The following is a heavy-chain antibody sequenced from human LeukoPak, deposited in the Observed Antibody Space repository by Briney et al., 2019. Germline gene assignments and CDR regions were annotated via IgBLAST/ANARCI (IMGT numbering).Heavy chain of an antibody. J-gene: IGHJ4*02. CDR1: GFTFSNYG. Sequence: GGSLRLSCPASGFTFSNYGMHWVRQAPGKGLEWLTLIRHEGSNKYYADSVKGRFTISRDNSKNTLFLQMNSLRAEDTAVYYCAKDQEIFGMVAIDYWGQGTLVTVSS. CDR3: AKDQEIFGMVAIDY. V-gene: IGHV3-30*02. D-gene: IGHD3-3*01. CDR2: IRHEGSNK.